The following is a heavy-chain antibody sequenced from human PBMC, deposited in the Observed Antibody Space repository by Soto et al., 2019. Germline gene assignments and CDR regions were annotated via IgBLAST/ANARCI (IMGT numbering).Heavy chain of an antibody. CDR1: GGTFGSDA. V-gene: IGHV1-69*06. Sequence: SVKVSCKASGGTFGSDAITWVRQAPGQGLEWVGRIIPIFGTTNYAQNLQGRVTISADKSTLTSYMELHSLTSDDTALYYCASDRTDSGYYTNWLDPWGQGTQVTVSS. CDR3: ASDRTDSGYYTNWLDP. J-gene: IGHJ5*02. CDR2: IIPIFGTT. D-gene: IGHD3-22*01.